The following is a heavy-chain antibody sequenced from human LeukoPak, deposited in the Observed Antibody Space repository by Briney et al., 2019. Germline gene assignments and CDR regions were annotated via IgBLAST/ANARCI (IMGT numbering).Heavy chain of an antibody. D-gene: IGHD1-26*01. CDR3: ARGNTLGIVGATPDDY. V-gene: IGHV1-69*05. CDR2: IIPIFGTE. Sequence: SVKVSCKASGGTFSSYAISWVRQAPGQGLEWMGRIIPIFGTENYAQMFQGRVTITTDESTSTAYMELSSLRSEDTAVYYCARGNTLGIVGATPDDYWGQGTLVTVSS. J-gene: IGHJ4*02. CDR1: GGTFSSYA.